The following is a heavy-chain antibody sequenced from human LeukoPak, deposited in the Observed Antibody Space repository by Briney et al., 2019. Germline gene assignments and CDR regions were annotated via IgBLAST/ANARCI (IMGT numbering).Heavy chain of an antibody. V-gene: IGHV4-39*01. CDR1: GDSVSRSDSY. Sequence: SETLSLTCSVSGDSVSRSDSYWDWIRQPPGKGLVWRGTTYYSGVPYYSPSLKSGVTMSVDPSNNQFSLNLRSVTAPDTAVYYCARRRYYDGSGYLEWGQGTLLSVSS. CDR3: ARRRYYDGSGYLE. J-gene: IGHJ1*01. D-gene: IGHD3-22*01. CDR2: TYYSGVP.